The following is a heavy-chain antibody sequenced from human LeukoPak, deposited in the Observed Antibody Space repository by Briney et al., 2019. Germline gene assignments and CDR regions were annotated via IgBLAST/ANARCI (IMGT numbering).Heavy chain of an antibody. CDR3: ARAAFKGYCSSTSCWFDP. CDR2: ISYDGSNK. D-gene: IGHD2-2*01. Sequence: GGSLRLSCAASGFTFSSYAMHWVRQAPGKGLEWVAVISYDGSNKYYADSVKGRFTISRDNSKNTLYLQMNSLRAEDTAVYYCARAAFKGYCSSTSCWFDPWGQGTLVTVSS. CDR1: GFTFSSYA. J-gene: IGHJ5*02. V-gene: IGHV3-30*01.